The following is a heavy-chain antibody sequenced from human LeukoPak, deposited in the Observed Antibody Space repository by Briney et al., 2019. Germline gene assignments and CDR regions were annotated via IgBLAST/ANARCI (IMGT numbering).Heavy chain of an antibody. J-gene: IGHJ6*04. V-gene: IGHV3-33*03. CDR2: VWYEGTHE. CDR1: GFTFNKFG. Sequence: PGGSLRLSCAASGFTFNKFGLHWFRQPPGKGLEWVAVVWYEGTHEYYPDSVRGRFTIARDNSNNTLSLQMNSLRAEDTAVYYCAKEHDEAFCDGDCYSGPGVWGRGTTVTVSS. D-gene: IGHD2-21*02. CDR3: AKEHDEAFCDGDCYSGPGV.